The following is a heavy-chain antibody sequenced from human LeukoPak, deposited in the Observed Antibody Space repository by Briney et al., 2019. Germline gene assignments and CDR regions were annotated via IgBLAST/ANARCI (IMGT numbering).Heavy chain of an antibody. D-gene: IGHD6-19*01. CDR1: GFTFSSYW. Sequence: PGGSLGLSCAASGFTFSSYWMHWVRQAPGKGLVWVSRINSAGSSTTYADSVKGRFTISRDNAKNTLYLQMNSLRADDTAVYYCAREAAVAGTAFGIWGQGTMVTVSS. J-gene: IGHJ3*02. V-gene: IGHV3-74*01. CDR2: INSAGSST. CDR3: AREAAVAGTAFGI.